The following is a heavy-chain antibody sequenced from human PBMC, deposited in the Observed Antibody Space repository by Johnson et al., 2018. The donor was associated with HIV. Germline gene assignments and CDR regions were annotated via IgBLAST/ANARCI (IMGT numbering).Heavy chain of an antibody. CDR1: GFTFSAYG. CDR2: IQYDGSNK. J-gene: IGHJ3*01. D-gene: IGHD3-16*01. V-gene: IGHV3-30*02. CDR3: ARGSRYTYDNDDVYLLQAFDV. Sequence: QLVESGGGVVQPGTSLRLSCAASGFTFSAYGMHWVRQAPGKGLEWVAFIQYDGSNKYYADSVKGRFTISRDNSKNTLYLQMNSLRAEDTAVYYCARGSRYTYDNDDVYLLQAFDVWGQGTVVTVSS.